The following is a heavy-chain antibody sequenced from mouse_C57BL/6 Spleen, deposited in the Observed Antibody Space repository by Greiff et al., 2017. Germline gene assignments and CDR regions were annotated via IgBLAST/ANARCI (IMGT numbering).Heavy chain of an antibody. CDR1: GYTFTSYW. Sequence: QVQLQQPGAELVRPGSSVKLSCKASGYTFTSYWMDWVKQRPGQGLEWIGNIYPSDSETPYNQKFKDKATLTVDKSSSPAYMQLSSLTSEDSAVYYCARLGGLRQGYYYAMDYGGQGTSVTFSS. J-gene: IGHJ4*01. CDR3: ARLGGLRQGYYYAMDY. V-gene: IGHV1-61*01. D-gene: IGHD2-4*01. CDR2: IYPSDSET.